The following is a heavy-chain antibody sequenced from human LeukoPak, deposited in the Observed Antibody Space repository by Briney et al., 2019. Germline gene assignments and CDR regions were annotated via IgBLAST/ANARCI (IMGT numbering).Heavy chain of an antibody. V-gene: IGHV3-30*03. Sequence: GGSLRLSCAASGFTFSSYGMHWVRQAPGKGLEWVAAISYDGSNKYYADSVKGRFTISRDNSKNTLYLQMNSLRAEDTAVYYCARGRFYYYGSGSYYSPFDYWGQGTLVTVSS. J-gene: IGHJ4*02. CDR1: GFTFSSYG. D-gene: IGHD3-10*01. CDR3: ARGRFYYYGSGSYYSPFDY. CDR2: ISYDGSNK.